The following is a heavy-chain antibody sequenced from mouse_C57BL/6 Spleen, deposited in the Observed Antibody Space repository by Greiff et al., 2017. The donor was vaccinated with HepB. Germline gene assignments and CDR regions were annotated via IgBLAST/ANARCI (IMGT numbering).Heavy chain of an antibody. CDR1: GYTFTSYW. CDR3: ARGAYYSNYLFAY. Sequence: QVQLQQPGAELVKPGASVKLSCKASGYTFTSYWMHWVKQRPGQGLEWIGMIHPNSGSTNYTEKFKSKATLTVDKSSSTAYMQLSSLTSEDSAVYYCARGAYYSNYLFAYWGQGTLVTVSA. V-gene: IGHV1-64*01. J-gene: IGHJ3*01. CDR2: IHPNSGST. D-gene: IGHD2-5*01.